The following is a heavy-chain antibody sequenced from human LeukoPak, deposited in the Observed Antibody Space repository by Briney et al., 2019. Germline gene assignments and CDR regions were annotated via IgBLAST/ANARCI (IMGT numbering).Heavy chain of an antibody. V-gene: IGHV3-23*01. CDR3: AKGIIPSAYSYIDF. Sequence: GGSLRLSCAASKFTFSSYAMSWVRQAPGKGLEWVSVISGSGDGTYYADSVKGRFTISRDNSKNTLYLQMISLRAEDTALYYCAKGIIPSAYSYIDFWGQGTLVTVSS. J-gene: IGHJ4*02. D-gene: IGHD2-15*01. CDR1: KFTFSSYA. CDR2: ISGSGDGT.